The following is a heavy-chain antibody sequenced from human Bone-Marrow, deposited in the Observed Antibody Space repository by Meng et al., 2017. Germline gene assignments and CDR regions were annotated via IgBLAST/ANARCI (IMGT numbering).Heavy chain of an antibody. CDR3: ARSVAAAGIYGMDV. CDR2: IIHIFGTA. D-gene: IGHD6-13*01. Sequence: SVKVSCKASGGTFSSYAISWVRQAPGQGLEWMGGIIHIFGTANYAQKFQGRVTITADESTSTAYMELSSLRSEDTAVYYCARSVAAAGIYGMDVWGQGTTVTVSS. J-gene: IGHJ6*02. CDR1: GGTFSSYA. V-gene: IGHV1-69*13.